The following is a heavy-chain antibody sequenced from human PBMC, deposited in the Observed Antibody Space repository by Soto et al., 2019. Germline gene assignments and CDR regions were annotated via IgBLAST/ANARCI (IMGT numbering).Heavy chain of an antibody. J-gene: IGHJ4*02. Sequence: QVQLQESGPGLVKPSGTLSLTCAVSGGSISSSNWWSWVRQPPGKGLEWIREIYHRGSTNYNPSLKIRVTISVDKSKNHCSLNLISVTAADTAVYYCARASGGWYFDYWGQGTLVTVSS. CDR2: IYHRGST. V-gene: IGHV4-4*02. D-gene: IGHD6-19*01. CDR1: GGSISSSNW. CDR3: ARASGGWYFDY.